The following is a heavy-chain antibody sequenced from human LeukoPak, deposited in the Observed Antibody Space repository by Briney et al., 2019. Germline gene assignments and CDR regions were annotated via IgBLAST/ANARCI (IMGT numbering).Heavy chain of an antibody. CDR3: ARVGYDFWSGQYAPGYYYYYMDV. J-gene: IGHJ6*03. CDR1: GYTFTSYY. CDR2: INPSGGST. Sequence: ASVKVSCKASGYTFTSYYMHWVRQAPGQGLEWMGIINPSGGSTSYAQKFQGRVTMTRDMSTSTAYMELSSLRSEDTAVYYCARVGYDFWSGQYAPGYYYYYMDVWGKGTTVTVSS. V-gene: IGHV1-46*01. D-gene: IGHD3/OR15-3a*01.